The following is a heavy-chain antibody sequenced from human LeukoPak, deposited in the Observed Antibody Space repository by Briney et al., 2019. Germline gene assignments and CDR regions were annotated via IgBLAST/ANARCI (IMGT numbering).Heavy chain of an antibody. Sequence: GGSLRLSCAASGFTFSDYWMSWVRQAPGKGLEWVANIKKDGDEKYYVDSVKGRFTISRDNAKNSLYLQMNSLRAEDTAVYYCARGQAAADSDAFDIWGQGTMVTVSS. CDR2: IKKDGDEK. CDR3: ARGQAAADSDAFDI. J-gene: IGHJ3*02. CDR1: GFTFSDYW. V-gene: IGHV3-7*01. D-gene: IGHD6-13*01.